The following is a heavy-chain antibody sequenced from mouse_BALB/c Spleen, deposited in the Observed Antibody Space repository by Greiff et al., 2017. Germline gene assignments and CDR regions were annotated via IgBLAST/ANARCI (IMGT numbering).Heavy chain of an antibody. CDR2: IDPENGDT. Sequence: VQLQQSGAELVRSGASVKLSCTASGFNIKDYYMHWVKQRPEQGLEWIGWIDPENGDTEYAPKFQGKATMTADTSSNTAYLQLSSLTSEDTAVYYCARDGYDAMDYWGQGTSVTVSS. CDR3: ARDGYDAMDY. CDR1: GFNIKDYY. D-gene: IGHD3-3*01. J-gene: IGHJ4*01. V-gene: IGHV14-4*02.